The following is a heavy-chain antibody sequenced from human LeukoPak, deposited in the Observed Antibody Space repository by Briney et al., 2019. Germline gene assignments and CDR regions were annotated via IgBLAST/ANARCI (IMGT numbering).Heavy chain of an antibody. CDR2: ISWNSDRI. CDR3: AKAHPTYCTNGVCNSLDH. J-gene: IGHJ4*02. Sequence: SGGSLRLSCAASGFTFNDHAMHWVRHAPGKGLEWVSGISWNSDRIGYADSVKGRFTISRDNAKNSLYLQMNSLRPEDTALYYCAKAHPTYCTNGVCNSLDHWGQGTLVTVSS. V-gene: IGHV3-9*01. CDR1: GFTFNDHA. D-gene: IGHD2-8*01.